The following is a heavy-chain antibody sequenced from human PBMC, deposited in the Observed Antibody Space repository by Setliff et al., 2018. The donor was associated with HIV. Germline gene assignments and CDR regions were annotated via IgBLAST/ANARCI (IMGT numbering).Heavy chain of an antibody. V-gene: IGHV4-34*01. D-gene: IGHD4-17*01. CDR3: ASFLVTTVTNQDY. CDR2: LSPSGTT. Sequence: PSETLSLTCTVYGGSFSNYYTNWIRQPPGKGLEWIGELSPSGTTRSSPSLKSRVTISLDTSKNQFSLKPTSVTAADTAIYYCASFLVTTVTNQDYWGQGTPVTVSS. J-gene: IGHJ4*02. CDR1: GGSFSNYY.